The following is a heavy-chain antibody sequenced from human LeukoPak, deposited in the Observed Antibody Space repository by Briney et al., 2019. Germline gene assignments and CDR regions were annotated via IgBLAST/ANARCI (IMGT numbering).Heavy chain of an antibody. CDR1: GFSLSTSGVG. Sequence: ASGPTLVKPTQTLTLTCTFSGFSLSTSGVGVGCIRQPPGKALEWLALIYWDDDKRYSPSLKSRLTITKDTSKNQVVLTMTNMDPVDTATYYCAYSSYYPWYFGYWGQGTLVTVSS. V-gene: IGHV2-5*02. CDR3: AYSSYYPWYFGY. J-gene: IGHJ4*02. D-gene: IGHD3-10*01. CDR2: IYWDDDK.